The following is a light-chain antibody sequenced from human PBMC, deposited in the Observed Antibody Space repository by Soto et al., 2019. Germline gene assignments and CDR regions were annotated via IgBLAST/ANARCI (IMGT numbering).Light chain of an antibody. CDR1: SSDVGNYNY. Sequence: SALTQPASVSGSPGQSITISCTGSSSDVGNYNYVSWYQQHPGKAPKLIIYEVTNRPSGVSNRFSGSKSGNTASLTISGLQAEDEADYYCSSFTSSSTVVFGGGTKLTVL. CDR3: SSFTSSSTVV. V-gene: IGLV2-14*01. J-gene: IGLJ3*02. CDR2: EVT.